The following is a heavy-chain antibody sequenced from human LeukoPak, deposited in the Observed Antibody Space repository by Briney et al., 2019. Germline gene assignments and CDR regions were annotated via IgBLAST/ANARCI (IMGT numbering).Heavy chain of an antibody. CDR1: GGSFSGYY. V-gene: IGHV4-34*01. D-gene: IGHD3-9*01. J-gene: IGHJ5*02. CDR3: ARDLRYFDWYGGNWFDP. Sequence: SETLSLTCAVYGGSFSGYYWSWIRQPPGKGLEWMGEINHSGSTNYNPSLKSRVTISVDTSKNQFSLKLSSVTAADTAVYYCARDLRYFDWYGGNWFDPWGQGTLVTVSS. CDR2: INHSGST.